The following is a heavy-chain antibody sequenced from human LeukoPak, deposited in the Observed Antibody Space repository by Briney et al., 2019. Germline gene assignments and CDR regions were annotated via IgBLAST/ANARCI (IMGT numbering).Heavy chain of an antibody. D-gene: IGHD4-17*01. CDR2: VYYNGLT. CDR3: TRERSTVTFDY. Sequence: SETLSLTCTVSGGSISPHYWTWIRQTPGKGLEWIGYVYYNGLTSYNASLRSRLILSVDTARNRVSLKLTSVTAADTAVYYCTRERSTVTFDYWGQGTLVTVSS. CDR1: GGSISPHY. V-gene: IGHV4-59*11. J-gene: IGHJ4*02.